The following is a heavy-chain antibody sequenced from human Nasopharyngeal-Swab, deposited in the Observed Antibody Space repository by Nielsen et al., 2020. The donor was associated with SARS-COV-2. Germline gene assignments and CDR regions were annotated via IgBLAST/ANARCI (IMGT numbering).Heavy chain of an antibody. V-gene: IGHV4-39*01. J-gene: IGHJ4*02. CDR1: GGSISSSSSY. D-gene: IGHD3-22*01. CDR3: ARHAKTYYYDSSGHRTDY. CDR2: IYYSGST. Sequence: SETLSLTCSVSGGSISSSSSYWGWIRQPPGRGLEWIGSIYYSGSTYSTPSLQSRVTISVDTSKNQFSLKLRSVTAADTAVYYCARHAKTYYYDSSGHRTDYWGQGTLVTVSS.